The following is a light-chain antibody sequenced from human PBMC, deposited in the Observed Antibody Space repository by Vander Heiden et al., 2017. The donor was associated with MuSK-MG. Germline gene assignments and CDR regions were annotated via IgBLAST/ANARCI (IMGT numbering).Light chain of an antibody. J-gene: IGLJ2*01. Sequence: QSALTQPRPVSVSPGQPATISCTGTTGDVGGHNFVSWYQQHPGQALILFMYGVTQRPAGVPDRFSGSKSGTTASLTISRLQAEDDAYYYCCSFAGDNWLFGGGTKLTVL. CDR1: TGDVGGHNF. CDR3: CSFAGDNWL. CDR2: GVT. V-gene: IGLV2-11*01.